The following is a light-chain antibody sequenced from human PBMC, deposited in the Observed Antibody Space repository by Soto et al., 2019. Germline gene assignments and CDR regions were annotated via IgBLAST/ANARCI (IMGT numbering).Light chain of an antibody. CDR3: HSYDSSLSGSGV. Sequence: VLTQPPSVSAAPGQRVTISCTGSSSNIGAGYDVHWYQQLPGTAPKLLIYGNSNRPSGVPDRFSGSKSGTSASLAITGLQAEDEADYYCHSYDSSLSGSGVFGGGTKLTVL. CDR1: SSNIGAGYD. J-gene: IGLJ3*02. V-gene: IGLV1-40*01. CDR2: GNS.